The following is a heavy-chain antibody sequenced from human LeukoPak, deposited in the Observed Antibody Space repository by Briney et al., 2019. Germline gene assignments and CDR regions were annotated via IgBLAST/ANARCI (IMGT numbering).Heavy chain of an antibody. CDR1: GFTVSSNY. CDR2: IFGGGST. V-gene: IGHV3-66*01. D-gene: IGHD2-21*01. CDR3: ASPGETPFDH. J-gene: IGHJ4*02. Sequence: GGSLRLSCAASGFTVSSNYMSWVRQAPGKGLEWVSIIFGGGSTIYADSVKGRFTISRDNSKNTVDLQMNSLRAEDTAVYYCASPGETPFDHWGQGTLVTVSS.